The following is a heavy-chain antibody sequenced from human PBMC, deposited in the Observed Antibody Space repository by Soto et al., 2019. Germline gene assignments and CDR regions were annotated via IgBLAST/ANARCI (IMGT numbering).Heavy chain of an antibody. CDR2: ITPTGEAT. D-gene: IGHD2-21*01. Sequence: ASVKVSCKASGYTFTNYYVHWVRQAPGQGLEWMGMITPTGEATNYAQQFRDRITMTTDTSTSTVHMDLSSLRSDDTAVYYCARELPPTCYFDFWGQGTLVTVSS. V-gene: IGHV1-46*01. J-gene: IGHJ4*02. CDR1: GYTFTNYY. CDR3: ARELPPTCYFDF.